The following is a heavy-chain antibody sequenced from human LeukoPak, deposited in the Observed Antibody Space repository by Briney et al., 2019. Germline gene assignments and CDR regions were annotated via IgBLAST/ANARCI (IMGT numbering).Heavy chain of an antibody. D-gene: IGHD3-22*01. CDR2: IYTSGST. V-gene: IGHV4-4*07. Sequence: SETLSLTCTVSGGSISSYYWGWIRQPAGKGLEWIGRIYTSGSTNYNPSLKSRVTMSVDTSKNQFSLKLSSVTAADTAVYYCARDGYYDSSGYFEPRGYFDYWGQGTLVTVSS. J-gene: IGHJ4*02. CDR3: ARDGYYDSSGYFEPRGYFDY. CDR1: GGSISSYY.